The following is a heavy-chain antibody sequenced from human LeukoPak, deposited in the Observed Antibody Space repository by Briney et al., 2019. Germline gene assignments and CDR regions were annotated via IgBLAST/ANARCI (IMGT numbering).Heavy chain of an antibody. CDR1: GFTFSSYS. J-gene: IGHJ4*02. CDR2: ISSSSSTI. Sequence: GGSLRLSCAASGFTFSSYSMNWVRQAPGKGLEWVSYISSSSSTIYYADSVKGRFTISRDNSKNTLYLQMSSLRAEDTAVYYCAKDSKYYDILTGYSHFDYWGQGTLVTVSS. D-gene: IGHD3-9*01. V-gene: IGHV3-48*01. CDR3: AKDSKYYDILTGYSHFDY.